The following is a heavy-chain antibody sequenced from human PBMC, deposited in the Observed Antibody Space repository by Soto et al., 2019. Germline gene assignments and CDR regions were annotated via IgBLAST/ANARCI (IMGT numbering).Heavy chain of an antibody. CDR2: NYYSGIT. CDR3: ARGSSIAGLYYGMDV. Sequence: QVQLQESGPGLVKPSQTLSLTCTVSGGSISSGGYYWTWIRQHPGQGLEWIGYNYYSGITYYNTSSKSRVTISLEAFKIQFSLKLSSGTSADTAVYYCARGSSIAGLYYGMDVWGQGTTFTVSS. D-gene: IGHD6-6*01. V-gene: IGHV4-31*03. J-gene: IGHJ6*02. CDR1: GGSISSGGYY.